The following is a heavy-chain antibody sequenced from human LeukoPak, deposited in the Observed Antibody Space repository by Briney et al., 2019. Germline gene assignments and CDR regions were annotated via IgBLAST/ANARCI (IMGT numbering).Heavy chain of an antibody. CDR1: GGSFSGYY. CDR3: ARVSREIAAAGTPRGGWVDP. CDR2: IYYSGST. V-gene: IGHV4-34*01. Sequence: SETLSLTCAVYGGSFSGYYWSWIRQPPGKGLEWIGSIYYSGSTYYNPSLKSRVTISVDTSKNQFSLKLSSVTAADTAVYYCARVSREIAAAGTPRGGWVDPWGQGTLVTVSS. J-gene: IGHJ5*02. D-gene: IGHD6-13*01.